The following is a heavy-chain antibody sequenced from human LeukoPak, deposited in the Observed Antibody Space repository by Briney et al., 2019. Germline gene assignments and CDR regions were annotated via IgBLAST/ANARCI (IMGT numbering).Heavy chain of an antibody. CDR2: IYYSGST. V-gene: IGHV4-39*01. CDR3: ARHRRRYYYYYYYMDV. CDR1: GGSISSSSYY. J-gene: IGHJ6*03. Sequence: SETLSLTXTVSGGSISSSSYYWGWIRQPPGKGLEWIGSIYYSGSTYYNPSLKSRVTISVDTSKNQFSLKLSSVTAADTAVYYCARHRRRYYYYYYYMDVWGKGTTVTVSS. D-gene: IGHD1-14*01.